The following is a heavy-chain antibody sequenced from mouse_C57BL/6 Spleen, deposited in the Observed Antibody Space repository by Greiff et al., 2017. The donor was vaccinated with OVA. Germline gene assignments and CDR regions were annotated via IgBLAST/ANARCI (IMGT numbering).Heavy chain of an antibody. J-gene: IGHJ2*01. CDR2: ISSGGDYS. CDR3: TRDLGPKSYFDY. Sequence: DVMLVESGEGLVKPGGSLKLSCAASGFTFSSYAMSWVRQTPEKRLEWVAYISSGGDYSYYADTVKGRFTITRDNARNTLYLQMSSLKSEDTAMYYCTRDLGPKSYFDYWGQGTTLTVSS. V-gene: IGHV5-9-1*02. D-gene: IGHD4-1*01. CDR1: GFTFSSYA.